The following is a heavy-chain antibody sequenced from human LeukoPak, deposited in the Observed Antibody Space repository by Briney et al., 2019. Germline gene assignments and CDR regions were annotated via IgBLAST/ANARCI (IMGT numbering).Heavy chain of an antibody. CDR1: GFTFSSYS. Sequence: GGSLRLSCAASGFTFSSYSMNWVRQAPGKGLEWVSSISSSSSYIYYADPVKGRFTISRDNAKNSLYLQMNSLRAEDTAVYYCARLSGSYYGNAFDIWGQGTMVTVSS. D-gene: IGHD1-26*01. CDR2: ISSSSSYI. CDR3: ARLSGSYYGNAFDI. J-gene: IGHJ3*02. V-gene: IGHV3-21*01.